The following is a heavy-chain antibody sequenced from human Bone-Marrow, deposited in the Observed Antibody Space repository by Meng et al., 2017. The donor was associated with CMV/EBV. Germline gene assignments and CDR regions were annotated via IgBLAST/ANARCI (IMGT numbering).Heavy chain of an antibody. CDR3: ACQETYYYDSSGYYCDY. V-gene: IGHV3-30*02. J-gene: IGHJ4*02. Sequence: GGSLRLSCASSGFTFSRYWMTWVRQAPGKGLEWVAFIRYDGSNKYYADSVKGRFTISRDNSKNTLYLQMNSLRAEDTAVYYCACQETYYYDSSGYYCDYWGQGTLVTVSS. D-gene: IGHD3-22*01. CDR1: GFTFSRYW. CDR2: IRYDGSNK.